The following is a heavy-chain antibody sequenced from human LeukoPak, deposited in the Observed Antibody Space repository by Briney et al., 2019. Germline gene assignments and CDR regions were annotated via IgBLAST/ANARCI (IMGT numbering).Heavy chain of an antibody. CDR2: IWYDGSNK. CDR3: ARDPGVRWLVGFDY. Sequence: GGSLRLSCAASGFTFSTYGMHWVRQAPGKGLEWVADIWYDGSNKYYEDSVKSRFTISRDNSKNTLYLQMNSLRAEDTAVYYCARDPGVRWLVGFDYWGQGTLVTVSS. CDR1: GFTFSTYG. J-gene: IGHJ4*02. D-gene: IGHD6-19*01. V-gene: IGHV3-33*01.